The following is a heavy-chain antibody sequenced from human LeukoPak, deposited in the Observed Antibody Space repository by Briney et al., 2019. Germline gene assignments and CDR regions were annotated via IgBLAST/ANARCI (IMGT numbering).Heavy chain of an antibody. V-gene: IGHV3-9*01. J-gene: IGHJ4*02. CDR2: ISWNSGNI. D-gene: IGHD2-2*01. Sequence: GGSLRLSCAASGFTFDDYALHWVRQAPGKGLEWVSGISWNSGNIGYADSVKGRFTISRDNAKNSLFLQMNSLRAEDTALYYCAKDYCSSTTCYYNYWGQGTLVTVSS. CDR1: GFTFDDYA. CDR3: AKDYCSSTTCYYNY.